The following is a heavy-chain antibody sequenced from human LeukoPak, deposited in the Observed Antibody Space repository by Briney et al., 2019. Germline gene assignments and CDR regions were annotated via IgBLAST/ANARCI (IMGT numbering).Heavy chain of an antibody. D-gene: IGHD6-6*01. V-gene: IGHV1-2*02. CDR2: INPNSGGT. Sequence: ASVKVSCKASGYTFTGYYMHWVRQAPGQGLEWMVWINPNSGGTNYAQKFQGRVTMTRDTSISTAYMELSRLRSDDTAVYYCARDSSSSSEFVYYYYYYYMDVWGKGTTVTVSS. CDR1: GYTFTGYY. J-gene: IGHJ6*03. CDR3: ARDSSSSSEFVYYYYYYYMDV.